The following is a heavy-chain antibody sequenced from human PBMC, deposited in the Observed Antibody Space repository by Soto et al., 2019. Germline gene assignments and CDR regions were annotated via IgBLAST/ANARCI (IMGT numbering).Heavy chain of an antibody. D-gene: IGHD3-10*01. CDR3: ARDTFTYIRGFMRGRYYGLDV. CDR1: GFTFSFCA. Sequence: EVQLLESGGALVQPRESLRLSCAASGFTFSFCAMSWVRQAPGKGLEWVSSMRGSNGDTYYADSVKGRFTISRDNSKNTLYLQMNSLRVEDTALYYCARDTFTYIRGFMRGRYYGLDVWGQGTTVTVS. J-gene: IGHJ6*02. CDR2: MRGSNGDT. V-gene: IGHV3-23*01.